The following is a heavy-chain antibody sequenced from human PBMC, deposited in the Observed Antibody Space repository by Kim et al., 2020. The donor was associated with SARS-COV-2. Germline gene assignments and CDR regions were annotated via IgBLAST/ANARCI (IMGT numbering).Heavy chain of an antibody. CDR3: TTLLRYFDWLAVKYYYYGMDV. Sequence: GGSLRLSCAASGFTFSNAWMSWVRQAPGKGLERVGRIKSKTDGGTTDYAAPVKGRFTISRDDSKNTLYLQMNSLKTEDTAVYYCTTLLRYFDWLAVKYYYYGMDVWGQGTTVTVSS. J-gene: IGHJ6*02. V-gene: IGHV3-15*01. CDR2: IKSKTDGGTT. CDR1: GFTFSNAW. D-gene: IGHD3-9*01.